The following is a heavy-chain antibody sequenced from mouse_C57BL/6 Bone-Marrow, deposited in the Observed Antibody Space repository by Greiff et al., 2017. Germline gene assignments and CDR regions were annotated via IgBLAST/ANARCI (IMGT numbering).Heavy chain of an antibody. CDR1: GYSITSGYY. Sequence: EVKLEESGPGLVKPSQSLSLTCSVTGYSITSGYYWNWLRQFPGNKLEWMGYISYDGSNNYNPSLKNRISITRDTTKNQFFLKLNSVTTEDTATYYCAWFAYWGQGTLVTVSA. CDR2: ISYDGSN. V-gene: IGHV3-6*01. J-gene: IGHJ3*01. CDR3: AWFAY.